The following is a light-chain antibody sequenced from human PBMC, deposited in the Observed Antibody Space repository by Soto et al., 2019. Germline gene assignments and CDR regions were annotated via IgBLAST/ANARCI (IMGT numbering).Light chain of an antibody. J-gene: IGLJ2*01. V-gene: IGLV2-23*01. CDR2: EDI. CDR1: SSDIGRYNL. Sequence: QTALTQPASVSGSPGQSITISCTGNSSDIGRYNLVSWYQQHPSKAPKLIIYEDIERPSGVSDRFSCSKSGNTASLTISGLQAEDVADYYCCSYAGGGSVVFGGGTKLTVL. CDR3: CSYAGGGSVV.